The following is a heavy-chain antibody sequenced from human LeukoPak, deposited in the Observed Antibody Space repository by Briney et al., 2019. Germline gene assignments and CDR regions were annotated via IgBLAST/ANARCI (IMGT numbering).Heavy chain of an antibody. CDR1: GFTFSSYA. D-gene: IGHD6-13*01. V-gene: IGHV3-30-3*01. J-gene: IGHJ4*02. CDR3: TVLVRPLAYYFDY. Sequence: GRSLRLSCAASGFTFSSYAMHWVRQAPGKGLEWVAVISYDGSNKYYADSVKGRFTISRDNSKNTLYLQMNSLRAGDTAVYYCTVLVRPLAYYFDYWGQGTLVTVSS. CDR2: ISYDGSNK.